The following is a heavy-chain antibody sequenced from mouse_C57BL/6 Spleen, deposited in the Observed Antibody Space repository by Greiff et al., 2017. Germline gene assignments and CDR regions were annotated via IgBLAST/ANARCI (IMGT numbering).Heavy chain of an antibody. D-gene: IGHD2-4*01. CDR2: INPGSGGT. CDR1: GYAFTNYL. J-gene: IGHJ3*01. CDR3: ARRGIYYDYAY. Sequence: QVQLQQSGAELVRPGTSVKVSCKASGYAFTNYLIEWVKQRPGQGLEWIGVINPGSGGTNYNEKFKGKATLTADKSSSTAYMQLSSLTSEDSAVYFCARRGIYYDYAYWGQGTLGTVSA. V-gene: IGHV1-54*01.